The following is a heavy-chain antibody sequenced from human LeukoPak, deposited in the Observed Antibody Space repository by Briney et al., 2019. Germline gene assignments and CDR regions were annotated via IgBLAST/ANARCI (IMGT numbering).Heavy chain of an antibody. CDR2: KKQDGSEK. CDR3: ARDEMITFGGVIVLDY. V-gene: IGHV3-7*01. D-gene: IGHD3-16*02. J-gene: IGHJ4*02. CDR1: GFTLSSYW. Sequence: GGALRLSCAASGFTLSSYWMSWVRQAPGKGLEWVANKKQDGSEKYYVESVNGRFTISRDNAKNSLYLQMNSLRAEDTAVYYCARDEMITFGGVIVLDYWGQGTLVTVSS.